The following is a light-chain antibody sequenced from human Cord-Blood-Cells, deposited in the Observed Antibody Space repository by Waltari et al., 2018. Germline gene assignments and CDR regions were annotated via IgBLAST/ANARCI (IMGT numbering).Light chain of an antibody. V-gene: IGLV2-11*01. CDR1: SSYVAGYNH. CDR3: CSYAGSYTLV. CDR2: DVS. Sequence: QSALTQPPSVSGSPRPSVTISCTGTSSYVAGYNHVSWYQQHPGKAAKVMIYDVSKRPSGVPDRFSGSKSGNTASLTISGLQAEDEADYYCCSYAGSYTLVFGGGTKLTVL. J-gene: IGLJ2*01.